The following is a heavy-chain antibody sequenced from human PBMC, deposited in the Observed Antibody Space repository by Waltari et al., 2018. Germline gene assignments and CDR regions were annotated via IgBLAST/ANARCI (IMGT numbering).Heavy chain of an antibody. V-gene: IGHV3-30*18. J-gene: IGHJ5*01. Sequence: QVQLVESGGGVVQSGGSLRLACAASGFHFSRFGLHWVRQTPARGLEWVALISYGGIIKEYADSVRGRFSISRDDSGRILYLQMDSLRVEDTAVYYCAKEAYFANNNYHDSWGQGTRVTVTS. D-gene: IGHD2-21*01. CDR2: ISYGGIIK. CDR1: GFHFSRFG. CDR3: AKEAYFANNNYHDS.